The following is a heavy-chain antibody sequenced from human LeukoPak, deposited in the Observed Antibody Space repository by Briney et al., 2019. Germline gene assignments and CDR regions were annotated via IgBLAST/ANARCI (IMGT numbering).Heavy chain of an antibody. CDR2: IRGSSNTI. J-gene: IGHJ4*02. Sequence: GGSLRLSCAASGFTFSTYRMNWVRQAPGKGLEWLSYIRGSSNTIHYADSVKGRFTISRDNAKNSVYLQMNSLRVEDTAVYYCARDKNSGYLDYWGQGTLVTVSS. CDR1: GFTFSTYR. D-gene: IGHD1-26*01. CDR3: ARDKNSGYLDY. V-gene: IGHV3-48*04.